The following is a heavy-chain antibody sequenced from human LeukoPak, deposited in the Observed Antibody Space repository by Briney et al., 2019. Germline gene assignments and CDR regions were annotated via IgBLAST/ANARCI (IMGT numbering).Heavy chain of an antibody. Sequence: SQTLSLTCTVSGGSVTNNDYYWTWIRQPPGKGLEWIGYIYYSGSTYYNPSVESRLTISVDTSKNQSSLNLSSVTASSTAVYYCARLVGITVVRGIFDYTYYMEVWGKGTTVTVSS. CDR1: GGSVTNNDYY. J-gene: IGHJ6*03. V-gene: IGHV4-30-4*08. CDR3: ARLVGITVVRGIFDYTYYMEV. CDR2: IYYSGST. D-gene: IGHD3-10*01.